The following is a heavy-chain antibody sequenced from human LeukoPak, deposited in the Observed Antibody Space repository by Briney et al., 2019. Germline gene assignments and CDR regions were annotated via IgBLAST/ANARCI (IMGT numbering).Heavy chain of an antibody. CDR1: GFTFSSYG. D-gene: IGHD4-17*01. CDR2: IRYDGSNK. CDR3: AKDSGPTVTTYYFDY. Sequence: GGSLRLSCAASGFTFSSYGMHWVRQAPGEGLEWVAFIRYDGSNKYYADSVKGRFTISRDNSKNTLYLQMNSLRAEDTAVYYCAKDSGPTVTTYYFDYWGQGTLVTVSS. V-gene: IGHV3-30*02. J-gene: IGHJ4*02.